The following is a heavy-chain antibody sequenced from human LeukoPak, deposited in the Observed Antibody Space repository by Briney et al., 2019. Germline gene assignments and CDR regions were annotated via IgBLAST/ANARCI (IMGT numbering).Heavy chain of an antibody. V-gene: IGHV4-30-2*01. D-gene: IGHD4-17*01. CDR2: IYHSGST. CDR3: ASLFGATAEWYFDL. J-gene: IGHJ2*01. CDR1: GGSISSGGYS. Sequence: SETLSLTCAVSGGSISSGGYSWSWIRQPPGQGLEWIGYIYHSGSTYYNPSLKSRVSISVDRSKNQFALKLSSVTAADTAVYYCASLFGATAEWYFDLWGRGTLVTVSS.